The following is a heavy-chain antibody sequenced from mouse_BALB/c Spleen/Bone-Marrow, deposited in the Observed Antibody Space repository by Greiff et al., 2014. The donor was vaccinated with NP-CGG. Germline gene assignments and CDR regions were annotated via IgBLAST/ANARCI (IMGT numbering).Heavy chain of an antibody. V-gene: IGHV1-69*02. Sequence: VQLQQSGAELVRPGASVKLSCKTSGYTFTSYWINWVKQRPGQGLEWIGNIYPSDNYTNYNQEFKDKATLTVDISSTTAYMQLSSPTSEDSAVYYCTRTYEYFDYWGQGTTPTVSS. CDR2: IYPSDNYT. CDR3: TRTYEYFDY. J-gene: IGHJ2*01. CDR1: GYTFTSYW. D-gene: IGHD2-3*01.